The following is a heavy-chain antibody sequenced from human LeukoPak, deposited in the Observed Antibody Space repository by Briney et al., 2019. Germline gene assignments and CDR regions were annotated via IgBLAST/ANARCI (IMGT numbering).Heavy chain of an antibody. CDR3: ARGALGTTSLRYFDY. CDR1: GGSISSYY. J-gene: IGHJ4*02. CDR2: IYTSGST. V-gene: IGHV4-4*07. D-gene: IGHD3-16*01. Sequence: HPSETLSLTCTVSGGSISSYYWSWIRQPAGKGLEWIGRIYTSGSTNYNPSLKSRVTMSVDTSKNQFSLKLSSVTAADTAVYYCARGALGTTSLRYFDYWGQGTLVTVSS.